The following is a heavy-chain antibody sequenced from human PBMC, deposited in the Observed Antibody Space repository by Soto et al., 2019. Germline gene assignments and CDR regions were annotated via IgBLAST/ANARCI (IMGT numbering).Heavy chain of an antibody. CDR2: IIPIFGTA. V-gene: IGHV1-69*13. CDR1: GGTFSSYA. J-gene: IGHJ4*02. D-gene: IGHD3-22*01. CDR3: ARDTFLLHSSGTFDY. Sequence: SVKVSCKASGGTFSSYAISWVRQAPGQGLEWMGGIIPIFGTANYAQKFQGRVTITADESTSTAYMELSSLRSEDTAVYYCARDTFLLHSSGTFDYWGQGTLVTVSS.